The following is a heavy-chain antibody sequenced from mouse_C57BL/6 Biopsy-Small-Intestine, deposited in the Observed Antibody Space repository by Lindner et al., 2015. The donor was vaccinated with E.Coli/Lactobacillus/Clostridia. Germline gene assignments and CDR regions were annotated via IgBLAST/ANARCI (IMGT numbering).Heavy chain of an antibody. CDR2: ILPGSDST. CDR3: TRRFGVPYVMDY. J-gene: IGHJ4*01. CDR1: GYTFTGYW. Sequence: QLQESGAELVKPGASVRLSCKTSGYTFTGYWIEWVKLRPRHGLEWIGEILPGSDSTIYDEKFKGKATFTADTSSNTAYMQLSSLTTEDSAIYYCTRRFGVPYVMDYWGQGTSVTVSA. D-gene: IGHD3-1*01. V-gene: IGHV1-9*01.